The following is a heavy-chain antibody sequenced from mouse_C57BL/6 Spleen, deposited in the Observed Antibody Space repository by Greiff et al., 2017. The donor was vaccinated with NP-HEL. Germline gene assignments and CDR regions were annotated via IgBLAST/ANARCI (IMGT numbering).Heavy chain of an antibody. CDR1: GFNIKNTY. CDR2: IDPANGNT. J-gene: IGHJ4*01. V-gene: IGHV14-3*01. Sequence: EVQLKESVAELVRPGASVKLSCTASGFNIKNTYMHWVKQRPEQGLEWIGRIDPANGNTKYAPKFQGKATITADTSSNTAYLQLSSLTSEDTAIYYCARDYYGSSEGMDYWGQGTSVTVSS. D-gene: IGHD1-1*01. CDR3: ARDYYGSSEGMDY.